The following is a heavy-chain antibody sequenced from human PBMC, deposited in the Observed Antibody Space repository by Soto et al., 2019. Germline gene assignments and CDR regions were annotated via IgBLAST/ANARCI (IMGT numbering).Heavy chain of an antibody. Sequence: SPSFQGQVTISADKSISTAYLQWSSLKASDTAMYYCARIRYSSSWSFDYWGQGTLVTVSS. V-gene: IGHV5-51*01. CDR3: ARIRYSSSWSFDY. J-gene: IGHJ4*02. D-gene: IGHD6-13*01.